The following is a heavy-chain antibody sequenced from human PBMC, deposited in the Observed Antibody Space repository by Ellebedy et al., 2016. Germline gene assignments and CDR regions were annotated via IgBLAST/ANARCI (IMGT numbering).Heavy chain of an antibody. CDR1: GFTFNTYS. CDR3: AKAGKKRTIDN. V-gene: IGHV3-48*02. CDR2: ISSVGRTI. Sequence: GESLKISCAASGFTFNTYSMHWVRQAPGKGLEWLSYISSVGRTIFYADSVKGRFTISRDSAKNSLYLQMNSLRDEDTAVYYCAKAGKKRTIDNWGQGILVTVSS. J-gene: IGHJ4*02.